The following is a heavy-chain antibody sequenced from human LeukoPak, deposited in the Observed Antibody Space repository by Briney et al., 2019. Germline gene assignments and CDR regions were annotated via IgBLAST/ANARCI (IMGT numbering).Heavy chain of an antibody. D-gene: IGHD3-16*01. V-gene: IGHV4-4*07. CDR1: GGSIGNSY. J-gene: IGHJ4*02. CDR2: SHSSGSF. Sequence: PSETLSLTCSVSGGSIGNSYWNWIRQSAGKGLEWIGRSHSSGSFNYTPSLKSRVAMSIDTSRNEFSLRLNSVTDADTAVYFCARGLNQYYFDSWGQGTLVTVSS. CDR3: ARGLNQYYFDS.